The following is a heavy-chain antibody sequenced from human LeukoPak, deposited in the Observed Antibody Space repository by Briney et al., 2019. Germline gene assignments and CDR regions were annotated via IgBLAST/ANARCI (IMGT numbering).Heavy chain of an antibody. J-gene: IGHJ4*02. V-gene: IGHV3-48*03. CDR1: GFTFSSYE. CDR2: ISSSGSTI. D-gene: IGHD3-9*01. Sequence: PGGSLRLSCAASGFTFSSYEMNWVRQAPGKGLERVSYISSSGSTIYYADSVKGRFTISRDNAKNSLYLQMNSLRAEDTAVYYCARVGDGYFDWLSYPDYWGQGTLVTVSS. CDR3: ARVGDGYFDWLSYPDY.